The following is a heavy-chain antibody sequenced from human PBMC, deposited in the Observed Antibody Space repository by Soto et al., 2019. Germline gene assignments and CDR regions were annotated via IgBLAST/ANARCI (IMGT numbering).Heavy chain of an antibody. CDR1: RFTFSSYA. CDR2: ISGSGDST. J-gene: IGHJ4*02. CDR3: AKEAAVVGTGCFDY. D-gene: IGHD6-13*01. Sequence: GGSLRLSCAASRFTFSSYAMSWVRQAPGKGLEWVSAISGSGDSTYYAESVKGRFTISRDNSKKTLYMQMNSLRAEDTVVYYCAKEAAVVGTGCFDYWGLGTLVTVSS. V-gene: IGHV3-23*01.